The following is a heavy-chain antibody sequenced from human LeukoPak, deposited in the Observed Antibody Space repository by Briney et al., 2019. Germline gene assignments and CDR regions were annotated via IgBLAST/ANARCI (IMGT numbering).Heavy chain of an antibody. D-gene: IGHD5-12*01. CDR3: ARMIGYADVGRFDP. CDR1: GFTFSSYA. J-gene: IGHJ5*02. Sequence: PGGSLRLSCADSGFTFSSYAMSWVRQAPGKGLEWVSAISGSGGSTYNADSVKGRFTISRDNSKNTLYLQMNSLRAEDTAVYYCARMIGYADVGRFDPWGQGTQVTVFS. CDR2: ISGSGGST. V-gene: IGHV3-23*01.